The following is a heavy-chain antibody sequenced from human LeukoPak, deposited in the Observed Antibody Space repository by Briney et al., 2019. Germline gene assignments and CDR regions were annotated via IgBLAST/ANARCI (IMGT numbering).Heavy chain of an antibody. CDR1: GYTFTGYY. Sequence: ASVKVSCKASGYTFTGYYMHWVRQAPGQGLEWMGWINPNSGGTNYAQKFQGRVTMTRDTSISKAYMELSRLRSDDTAVYYCARGNWNDVAYYYYYMDVWGKGTTVTVSS. V-gene: IGHV1-2*02. CDR2: INPNSGGT. D-gene: IGHD1-1*01. J-gene: IGHJ6*03. CDR3: ARGNWNDVAYYYYYMDV.